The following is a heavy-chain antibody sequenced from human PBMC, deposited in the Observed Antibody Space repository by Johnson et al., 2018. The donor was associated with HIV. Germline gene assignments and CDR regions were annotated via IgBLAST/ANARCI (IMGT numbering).Heavy chain of an antibody. CDR3: AYSSSPLSGDAFDI. CDR1: GFTFSRYW. J-gene: IGHJ3*02. CDR2: IKTDGRGT. V-gene: IGHV3-74*01. Sequence: VQLVESGGGLVQPGGSLRLSCAASGFTFSRYWMYWVRQAPGKGLVWVSRIKTDGRGTNYADSVRGRFTISRDNSKNSLYLKMNSLRAEDTAVYYCAYSSSPLSGDAFDIWGQGTMVTVSS. D-gene: IGHD6-6*01.